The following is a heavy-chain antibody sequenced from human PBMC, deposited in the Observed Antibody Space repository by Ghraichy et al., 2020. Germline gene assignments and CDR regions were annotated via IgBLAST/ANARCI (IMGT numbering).Heavy chain of an antibody. CDR1: GFTFDTYT. J-gene: IGHJ4*02. CDR2: ISRSSSYL. Sequence: GGSLRLSCAASGFTFDTYTMNWVRQAPGKGLEWVSFISRSSSYLYYADVVKGRFTISRDNAKNSLYLQMNSLRDEDTAVYYCARRRAGDTGFDYWGQGTLVTVSS. D-gene: IGHD2-21*01. V-gene: IGHV3-21*01. CDR3: ARRRAGDTGFDY.